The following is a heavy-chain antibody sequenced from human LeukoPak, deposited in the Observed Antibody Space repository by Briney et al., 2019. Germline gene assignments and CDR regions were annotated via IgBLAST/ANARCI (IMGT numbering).Heavy chain of an antibody. D-gene: IGHD3-22*01. CDR1: GYTFTGYY. CDR2: INPNSGGT. CDR3: ARAPQGWLYYYDSSGYYLDY. Sequence: ASVKVSCKASGYTFTGYYMHWVRQAPGQGLEWMGWINPNSGGTNYAQKFQGRVTMTRDTSISTAYMELSRLRSDDTAVYYCARAPQGWLYYYDSSGYYLDYWGQGTLVTVSS. V-gene: IGHV1-2*02. J-gene: IGHJ4*02.